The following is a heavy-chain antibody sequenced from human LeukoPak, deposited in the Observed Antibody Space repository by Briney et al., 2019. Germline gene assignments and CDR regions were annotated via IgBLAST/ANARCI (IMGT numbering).Heavy chain of an antibody. Sequence: ASVKVSCKASGYTFTSYAMHWVRQAPGRRLEWMGWINAGNGNTKYSQKFQGRVTITRDTSASTAYMELSSLRSEDTAVYYCASSHDMTTWLDVWGQGTTVTVSS. D-gene: IGHD4-11*01. CDR1: GYTFTSYA. CDR2: INAGNGNT. V-gene: IGHV1-3*01. CDR3: ASSHDMTTWLDV. J-gene: IGHJ6*02.